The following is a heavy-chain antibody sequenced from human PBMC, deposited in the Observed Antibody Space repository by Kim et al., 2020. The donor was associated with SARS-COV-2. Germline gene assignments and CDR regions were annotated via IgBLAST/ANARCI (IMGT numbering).Heavy chain of an antibody. Sequence: TRNSPSFQGQVTISADKSISTAYLQWSSLKASDTAMYYCARRNQLLSTDYWGQGTLVTVSS. CDR2: T. V-gene: IGHV5-51*01. J-gene: IGHJ4*02. D-gene: IGHD2-2*01. CDR3: ARRNQLLSTDY.